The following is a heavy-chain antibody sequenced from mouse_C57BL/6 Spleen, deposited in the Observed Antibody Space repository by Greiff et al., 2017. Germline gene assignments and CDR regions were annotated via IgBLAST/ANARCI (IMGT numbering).Heavy chain of an antibody. J-gene: IGHJ4*01. CDR2: IDPSDSET. CDR3: ARGDGDYLYAMDY. D-gene: IGHD2-13*01. V-gene: IGHV1-52*01. CDR1: GYTFTSYW. Sequence: VQLQQPGAELVRPGSSVKLSCKASGYTFTSYWMHWVKQRPIQGLEWIGNIDPSDSETHYNQKFKDKATLTVDKSSSTAYMQLSSLTSEDSAVYYCARGDGDYLYAMDYWGQGTSVTVSS.